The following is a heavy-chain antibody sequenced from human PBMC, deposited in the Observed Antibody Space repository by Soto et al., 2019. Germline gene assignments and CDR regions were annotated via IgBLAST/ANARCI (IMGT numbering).Heavy chain of an antibody. D-gene: IGHD6-13*01. CDR1: FSFTDYN. J-gene: IGHJ4*02. V-gene: IGHV3-21*01. Sequence: FSFTDYNKNCARQPPVKGVEWVSSISSGSSYIYYADSVKGRCNISRDNARNSLYLQMNTLRAEDTALYYCARRRAAAGTLTFDYWGQGXRVTVSS. CDR3: ARRRAAAGTLTFDY. CDR2: ISSGSSYI.